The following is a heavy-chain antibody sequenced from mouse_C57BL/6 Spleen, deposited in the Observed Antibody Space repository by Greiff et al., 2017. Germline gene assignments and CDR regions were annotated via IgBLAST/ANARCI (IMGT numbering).Heavy chain of an antibody. J-gene: IGHJ1*03. CDR3: ARGIYYEYLYWYFDV. D-gene: IGHD2-4*01. CDR1: GYTFTDYN. V-gene: IGHV1-18*01. CDR2: INPNNGGT. Sequence: VQLQQSGPELVKPGASVKIPCKASGYTFTDYNMDWVKQSHGKSLEWIGDINPNNGGTIYNQKFKGKATLTVDKSSSTAYMELRSLTSEDTAVYYCARGIYYEYLYWYFDVWGTGTTVTVSS.